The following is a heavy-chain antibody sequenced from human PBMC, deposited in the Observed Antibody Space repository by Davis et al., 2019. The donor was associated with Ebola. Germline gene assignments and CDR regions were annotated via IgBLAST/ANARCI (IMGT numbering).Heavy chain of an antibody. V-gene: IGHV3-23*01. D-gene: IGHD3-3*01. J-gene: IGHJ4*02. CDR2: ISGSGGST. CDR3: AKPQGLRIFGVVIHPFDY. CDR1: GFTFSSYA. Sequence: GESLKISCAASGFTFSSYAMSWVRQAPGKGLEWVSAISGSGGSTYYADSVKGRFTISRDNSKNTLYLQMNSLRAEDTAVYYCAKPQGLRIFGVVIHPFDYWGQGTLVTVSS.